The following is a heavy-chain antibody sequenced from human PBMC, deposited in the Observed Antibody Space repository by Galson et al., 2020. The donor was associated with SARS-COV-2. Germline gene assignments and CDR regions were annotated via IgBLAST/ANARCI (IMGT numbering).Heavy chain of an antibody. CDR1: GGSISSGDYY. D-gene: IGHD2-21*02. V-gene: IGHV4-30-4*01. CDR2: IYYSGST. CDR3: ASSAYCGGDCYFYDAFDI. Sequence: SETLSLTCTVSGGSISSGDYYWSWIRQPPGKGLEWIGYIYYSGSTYYNPSLKSRVTISVDTSKNQFSLKLSSVTAADTAVYYCASSAYCGGDCYFYDAFDIWGQGTMVTVSS. J-gene: IGHJ3*02.